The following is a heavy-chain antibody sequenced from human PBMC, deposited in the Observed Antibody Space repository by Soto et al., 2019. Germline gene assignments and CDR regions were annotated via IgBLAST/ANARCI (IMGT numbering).Heavy chain of an antibody. CDR2: IYYSGGT. Sequence: KPSETLSLTCTVSGGSISSGDHYWSWIRQPPGKGLEWIGYIYYSGGTDYNPSLKSRVSISIDTSKNQFSLKLSSVTAADTAVYYCARGGGRCSSTSCYTNPPFYYGMDVWGQGTTVTVSS. CDR3: ARGGGRCSSTSCYTNPPFYYGMDV. V-gene: IGHV4-30-4*01. D-gene: IGHD2-2*01. CDR1: GGSISSGDHY. J-gene: IGHJ6*02.